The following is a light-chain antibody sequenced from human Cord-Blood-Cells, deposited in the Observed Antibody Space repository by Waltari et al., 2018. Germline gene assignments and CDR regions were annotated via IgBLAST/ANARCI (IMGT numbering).Light chain of an antibody. V-gene: IGLV1-40*01. CDR3: QSYDSSLSGSV. CDR1: SSNIGAGYD. J-gene: IGLJ2*01. CDR2: GNN. Sequence: QSVLTQPPSVSGAPGQRVTISCTGSSSNIGAGYDVNWYQQLPGTAPKLLIYGNNHRPSGVPDRFSGSKSGTSASLAITGLQAEDEADYYCQSYDSSLSGSVFGGGTKLTVL.